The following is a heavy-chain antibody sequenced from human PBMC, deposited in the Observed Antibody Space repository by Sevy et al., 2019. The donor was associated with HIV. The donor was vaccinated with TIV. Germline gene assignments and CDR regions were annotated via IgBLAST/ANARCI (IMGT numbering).Heavy chain of an antibody. J-gene: IGHJ4*01. V-gene: IGHV3-23*01. D-gene: IGHD3-16*01. CDR2: VSPTSLST. Sequence: GGSLRLSCTASGFSFSNYVMAWVRQAPGKGLEWVSSVSPTSLSTYYAESVKGRFTISRDHSKNTLYLQMNSLRAEDTAIYYCAKLHSRMIPGNGALDYWGRGTLVTVSS. CDR1: GFSFSNYV. CDR3: AKLHSRMIPGNGALDY.